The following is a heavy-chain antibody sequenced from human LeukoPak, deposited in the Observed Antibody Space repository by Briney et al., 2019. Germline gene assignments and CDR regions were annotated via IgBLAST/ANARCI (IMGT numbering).Heavy chain of an antibody. D-gene: IGHD3-3*01. CDR2: ISGSGGST. Sequence: GGSLRLSCAASGFTFSSYAMSWGRHAPGKGLEWVSAISGSGGSTYYADPAKGRFTISSDNSKNTLYLQMNSLRAEDTAVYYCAKNTIFGGVIIGIYFDYWGQGTLVTVSS. V-gene: IGHV3-23*01. CDR1: GFTFSSYA. CDR3: AKNTIFGGVIIGIYFDY. J-gene: IGHJ4*02.